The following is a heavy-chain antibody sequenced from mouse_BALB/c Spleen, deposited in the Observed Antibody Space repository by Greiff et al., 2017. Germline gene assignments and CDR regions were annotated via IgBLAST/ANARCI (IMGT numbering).Heavy chain of an antibody. D-gene: IGHD2-10*02. CDR3: ERTSEYCNYRYAMEY. CDR2: ISSGGST. CDR1: GFTFSSYA. J-gene: IGHJ4*01. Sequence: EVLLVESGGGLVKPGGSLKLSCAASGFTFSSYAMSWVRQTPEKRLEWVASISSGGSTYYPDHVKGRFTISRDNDRNILCLKMSSLRSEDTAMYYCERTSEYCNYRYAMEYGGQGTSVTVSS. V-gene: IGHV5-6-5*01.